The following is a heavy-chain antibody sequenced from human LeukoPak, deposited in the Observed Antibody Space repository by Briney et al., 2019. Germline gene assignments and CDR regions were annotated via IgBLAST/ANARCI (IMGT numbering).Heavy chain of an antibody. CDR1: GGSISSYY. V-gene: IGHV4-59*12. CDR2: IYYSGST. J-gene: IGHJ4*02. D-gene: IGHD3-10*01. Sequence: PSETLSLTCTVSGGSISSYYWSWIRQPPGKGLEWIGYIYYSGSTNYNPSLKSRVTISVDTSKNQFSLKLSSVTAADTAVYYCASKLWFGELPLEIWGQGTLVTVSS. CDR3: ASKLWFGELPLEI.